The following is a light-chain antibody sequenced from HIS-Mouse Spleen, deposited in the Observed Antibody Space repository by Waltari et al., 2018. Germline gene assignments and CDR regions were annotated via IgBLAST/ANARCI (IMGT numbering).Light chain of an antibody. Sequence: QSVLTQPPSASGTPGQRLTISCSGSSSNLGSNTRTWYQQPPGTAPKLLIYSNNQRPSGVPDRFSGSKSGTSASLAISGLQSEDEADYYCAAWDDSLNGVVFGGGTKLTVL. CDR1: SSNLGSNT. V-gene: IGLV1-44*01. CDR2: SNN. CDR3: AAWDDSLNGVV. J-gene: IGLJ2*01.